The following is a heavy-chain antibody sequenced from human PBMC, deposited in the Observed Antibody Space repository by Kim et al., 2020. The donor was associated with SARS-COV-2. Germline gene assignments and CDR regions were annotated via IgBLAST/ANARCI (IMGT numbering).Heavy chain of an antibody. CDR3: AKDGRGLRAPHYGMDV. J-gene: IGHJ6*02. D-gene: IGHD4-17*01. V-gene: IGHV3-33*06. CDR1: GFTFSSYG. CDR2: IWYDGSNK. Sequence: GGSLRLSCAASGFTFSSYGMHWVRQAPGKGLEWVAVIWYDGSNKYYADSVKGRFTISRDNSKNTLYLQMNSLRAEDTAVYYCAKDGRGLRAPHYGMDVWGQGTTVTVSS.